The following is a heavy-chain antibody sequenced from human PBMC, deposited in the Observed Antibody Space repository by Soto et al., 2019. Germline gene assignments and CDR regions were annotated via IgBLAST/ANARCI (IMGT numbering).Heavy chain of an antibody. CDR1: GGSISSYY. V-gene: IGHV4-59*01. Sequence: SETLSLTCTVSGGSISSYYWSWIRQPPGKGLEWIGYIYYSGSTNYNPSLKSRVTISVDTSKNQFSLKLSSVTAAVTAVYYCATSWYFNYWGQGTLVTVSS. J-gene: IGHJ4*02. D-gene: IGHD2-15*01. CDR2: IYYSGST. CDR3: ATSWYFNY.